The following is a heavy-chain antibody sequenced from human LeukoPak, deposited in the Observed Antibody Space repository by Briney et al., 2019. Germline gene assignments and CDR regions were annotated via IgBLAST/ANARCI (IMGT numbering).Heavy chain of an antibody. D-gene: IGHD3-3*01. CDR1: SYTFTNYA. CDR2: ISAYNGNT. V-gene: IGHV1-18*01. CDR3: ARGLEWLTRRHTWFDP. Sequence: GASVEVSCKASSYTFTNYAFTWVRQAPGQGLEWMGWISAYNGNTNYAQKLQGRVTMTTDTSTSTAYMELRSLRSDDTAVYYCARGLEWLTRRHTWFDPWGQGTLVTVSS. J-gene: IGHJ5*02.